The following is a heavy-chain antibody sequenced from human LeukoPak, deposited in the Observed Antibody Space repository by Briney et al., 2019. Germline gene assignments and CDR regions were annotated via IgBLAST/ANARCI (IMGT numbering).Heavy chain of an antibody. CDR2: IYYSGNT. Sequence: SETLSLTCTVSGGSISSSSYYWDWIRQPPGKGLEWIGSIYYSGNTYYNPSLKSRVTISVDTSKNQFSLKLSSVTAADTAVYYCARSPSRAGSGSSFNWFDPWGQGTLVTVSS. J-gene: IGHJ5*02. CDR1: GGSISSSSYY. CDR3: ARSPSRAGSGSSFNWFDP. D-gene: IGHD3-10*01. V-gene: IGHV4-39*07.